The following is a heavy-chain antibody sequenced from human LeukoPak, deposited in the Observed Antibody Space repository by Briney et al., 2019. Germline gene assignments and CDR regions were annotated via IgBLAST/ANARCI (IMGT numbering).Heavy chain of an antibody. V-gene: IGHV3-21*01. CDR3: ASNYDPRGRYFDY. Sequence: GGSLRLSCAASIFTFDDYGMSWVRQAPGKGLEWVSSISSSSSYIYYADSVKGRFTISRDNAKNSLYLQMNSLRAEDTAVYYCASNYDPRGRYFDYWGQGTLVTVSS. CDR2: ISSSSSYI. CDR1: IFTFDDYG. D-gene: IGHD3-22*01. J-gene: IGHJ4*02.